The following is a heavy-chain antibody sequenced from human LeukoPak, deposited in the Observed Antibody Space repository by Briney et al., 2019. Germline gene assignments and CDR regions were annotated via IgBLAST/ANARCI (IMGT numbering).Heavy chain of an antibody. CDR2: ISSSSSYI. V-gene: IGHV3-21*01. CDR1: GFTFSSYA. J-gene: IGHJ5*02. CDR3: ARDGYRAAAGTSRFDP. Sequence: GRSLRLSCAASGFTFSSYAMHWVRQAPGKGLEWVSSISSSSSYIYYADSVKGRFTISRDNAKNSLYLQMNSLRAEDTAVYYCARDGYRAAAGTSRFDPWGQGTLVTVSS. D-gene: IGHD6-13*01.